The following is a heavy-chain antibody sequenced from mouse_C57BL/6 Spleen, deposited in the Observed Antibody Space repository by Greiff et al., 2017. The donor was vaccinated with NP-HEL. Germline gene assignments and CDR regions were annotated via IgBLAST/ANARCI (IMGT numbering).Heavy chain of an antibody. Sequence: VQLKESGGDLVKPGGSLKLSCAASGFTFSSYGMSWVRQTPDKRLEWVATISSGGSYTYYPDSVKGRFTISRDTAKNTLYLQRSSLKSEDTTMYYCARHYYGSSWYFDVWGTGTTVTVSS. D-gene: IGHD1-1*01. CDR1: GFTFSSYG. J-gene: IGHJ1*03. V-gene: IGHV5-6*01. CDR3: ARHYYGSSWYFDV. CDR2: ISSGGSYT.